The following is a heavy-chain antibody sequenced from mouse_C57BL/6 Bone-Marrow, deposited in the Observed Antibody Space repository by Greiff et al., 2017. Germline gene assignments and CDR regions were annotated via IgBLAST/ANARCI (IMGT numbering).Heavy chain of an antibody. J-gene: IGHJ4*01. CDR1: GYTFTSYW. V-gene: IGHV1-69*01. Sequence: QVQLQQPGAELVMPGASVKLSCTASGYTFTSYWMHWVKQRPGQGLEWVGEIDPSDSYTNYHQKFKCKSTLTVDKSSSTAYMQLRSLTSEDSAVYYCARSNYNAIDYWGQGTSVTVSS. D-gene: IGHD2-12*01. CDR2: IDPSDSYT. CDR3: ARSNYNAIDY.